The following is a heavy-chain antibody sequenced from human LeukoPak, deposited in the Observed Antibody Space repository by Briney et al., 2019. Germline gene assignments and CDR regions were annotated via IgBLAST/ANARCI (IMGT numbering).Heavy chain of an antibody. CDR3: ARGLPNYRLFDTY. Sequence: SVKVSCKASGGTFSSYTISWVRQAPGQGLEWMGGIIPVFGTPNYARKFQDRVTITTDESTLTSYMELRSLTSEDTAMYYCARGLPNYRLFDTYWGQGTLVTVSS. CDR2: IIPVFGTP. CDR1: GGTFSSYT. D-gene: IGHD3-22*01. J-gene: IGHJ4*02. V-gene: IGHV1-69*05.